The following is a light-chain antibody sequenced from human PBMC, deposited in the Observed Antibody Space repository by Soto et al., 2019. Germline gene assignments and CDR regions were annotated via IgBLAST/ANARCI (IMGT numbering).Light chain of an antibody. CDR1: QDIKNY. Sequence: DIQMTQSPSSLSASVGDRVTITCQASQDIKNYLNWYQQKPVKAPNLLIFAASNLKTGVPSRFSGGGSGTHFTFTISSLQPEDVATYYCQQYYHLPPLSFGGGTKVEIK. V-gene: IGKV1-33*01. J-gene: IGKJ4*01. CDR2: AAS. CDR3: QQYYHLPPLS.